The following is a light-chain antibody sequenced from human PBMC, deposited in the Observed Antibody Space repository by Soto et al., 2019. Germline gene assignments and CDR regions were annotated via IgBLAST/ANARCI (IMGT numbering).Light chain of an antibody. CDR3: SSYAGSNTWV. J-gene: IGLJ3*02. V-gene: IGLV2-8*01. CDR1: SSDVGRYRY. Sequence: QSVLTQPPSASGSPGQSVTISCTGSSSDVGRYRYVSWYQQHPGKAPKLIIYEVSKWPSGVPDRFSGSKSGNTASLTVSGLQAEDEADYYCSSYAGSNTWVFGGGTKLTVL. CDR2: EVS.